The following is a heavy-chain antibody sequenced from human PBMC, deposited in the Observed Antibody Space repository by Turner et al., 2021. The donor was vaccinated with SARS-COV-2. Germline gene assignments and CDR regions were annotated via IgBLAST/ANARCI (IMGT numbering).Heavy chain of an antibody. V-gene: IGHV3-33*05. D-gene: IGHD6-6*01. J-gene: IGHJ5*02. CDR2: ILYDGSFK. CDR3: ARDYSSSSYLVSWFDP. Sequence: VQLVASGRGVVQPGRSLRLSCSASVFTFSSYGMHWVRQAPGKGLEWVGVILYDGSFKYYGDTVKGRFTISRDNSKNTLYLQMNSLRAEDTAVYYCARDYSSSSYLVSWFDPWGQGTRVTVSS. CDR1: VFTFSSYG.